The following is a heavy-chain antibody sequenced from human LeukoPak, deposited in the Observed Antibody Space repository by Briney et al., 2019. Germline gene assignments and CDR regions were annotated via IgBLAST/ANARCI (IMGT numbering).Heavy chain of an antibody. V-gene: IGHV4-34*01. Sequence: SETLSLTCAVYGGSFSGYYWSWIRQPPGKGLEWIGEINHSGSTNYNPSLKSRVTISVDTSKNQFSLKLSSVTAADTAVYYCARGRKRGNSPFDYWGQGTLVTVSS. J-gene: IGHJ4*02. CDR2: INHSGST. D-gene: IGHD6-13*01. CDR3: ARGRKRGNSPFDY. CDR1: GGSFSGYY.